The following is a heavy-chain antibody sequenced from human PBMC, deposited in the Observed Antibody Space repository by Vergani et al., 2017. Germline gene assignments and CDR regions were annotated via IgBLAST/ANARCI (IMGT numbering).Heavy chain of an antibody. CDR2: IDHTGRP. CDR1: GGSFTSYH. Sequence: QVQLQQWGGGLLKPSETLSLTCVVNGGSFTSYHWTWIRQSPGEGLEWVGDIDHTGRPDYNPSLKGRLTMSVYKSRNQFSLTHNSVTATDTAIYFCARVNTETNGNLYYYYYMDVWGQGTAVTVS. CDR3: ARVNTETNGNLYYYYYMDV. V-gene: IGHV4-34*01. D-gene: IGHD4-11*01. J-gene: IGHJ6*03.